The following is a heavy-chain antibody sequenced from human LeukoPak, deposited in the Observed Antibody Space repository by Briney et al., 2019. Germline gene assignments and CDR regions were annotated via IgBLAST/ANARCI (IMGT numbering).Heavy chain of an antibody. V-gene: IGHV3-23*01. Sequence: GGSLRLSCAASGFTFSSYAMSWVRQAPGKGLEWVSAISGRGGSTYYADSVKGRFTISRDNSKNTLYLQMNSLRAEDTAVYYCAKRGVFGVDAFDIRGQGTMVTVSS. CDR1: GFTFSSYA. D-gene: IGHD3-3*01. J-gene: IGHJ3*02. CDR3: AKRGVFGVDAFDI. CDR2: ISGRGGST.